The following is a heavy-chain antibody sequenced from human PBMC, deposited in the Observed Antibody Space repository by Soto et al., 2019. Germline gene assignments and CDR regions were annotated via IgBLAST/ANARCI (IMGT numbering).Heavy chain of an antibody. D-gene: IGHD3-10*01. CDR2: INAGNGNT. CDR3: ARPKYYYGSGSYYNEAFDI. V-gene: IGHV1-3*01. Sequence: ASVKVSCKASGYTFTSYAMHWVRQAPGQRLEWMGWINAGNGNTKYSQKFQGRVTITRDTSASTAYMELSSLRSEDTAVYYCARPKYYYGSGSYYNEAFDIWGQGTMVTVS. CDR1: GYTFTSYA. J-gene: IGHJ3*02.